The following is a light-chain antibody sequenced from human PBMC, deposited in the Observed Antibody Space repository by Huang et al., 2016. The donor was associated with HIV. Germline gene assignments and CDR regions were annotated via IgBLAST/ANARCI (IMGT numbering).Light chain of an antibody. V-gene: IGKV1-27*01. CDR2: GAS. CDR1: QDIGNF. J-gene: IGKJ1*01. Sequence: DIQMTQSPSSLSASPGVRATLSCRSNQDIGNFLAWYQHKPGGVPRLLIYGASTLQSGVPSRFSGRGSGTDFTLTITSFQPDDVATYYCQRYDSAPRAFGQGTKVEI. CDR3: QRYDSAPRA.